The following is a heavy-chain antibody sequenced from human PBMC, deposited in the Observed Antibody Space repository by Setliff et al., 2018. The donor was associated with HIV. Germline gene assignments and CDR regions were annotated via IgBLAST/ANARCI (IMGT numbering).Heavy chain of an antibody. CDR2: IFSSGST. Sequence: PSETLSLTCTVSGGSISSGDYYWGWIRQPPGKGLQWIGHIFSSGSTYYNPSLKSRITISVDMSKNQFSLKLNSVTAADTAVYHCARGDTYYHDSSGYVKSALDCFDVWGQGTMVTVSS. CDR1: GGSISSGDYY. CDR3: ARGDTYYHDSSGYVKSALDCFDV. V-gene: IGHV4-39*07. J-gene: IGHJ3*01. D-gene: IGHD3-22*01.